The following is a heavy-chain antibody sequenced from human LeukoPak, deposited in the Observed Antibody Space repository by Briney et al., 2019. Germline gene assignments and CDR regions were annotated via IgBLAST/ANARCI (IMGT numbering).Heavy chain of an antibody. CDR3: ARGHYYHDSSGPLKRPFDY. CDR2: INHSGST. J-gene: IGHJ4*02. D-gene: IGHD3-22*01. Sequence: SETLSLTCAVYGGSFSGYYWSWIRQPPGKGLEWIGEINHSGSTNYNPSLKSRVTISVDTSKNQFSLKLSSVTAADTAVYYCARGHYYHDSSGPLKRPFDYWGQGTLVTVSS. V-gene: IGHV4-34*01. CDR1: GGSFSGYY.